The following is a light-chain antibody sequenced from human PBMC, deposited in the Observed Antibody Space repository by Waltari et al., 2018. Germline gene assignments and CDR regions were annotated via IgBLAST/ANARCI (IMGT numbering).Light chain of an antibody. V-gene: IGKV3-15*01. CDR1: KSVSTN. Sequence: EVVMTQSPATLSLSPGEGVTLSCRASKSVSTNLAWYQQKPGQAPRLLIYAASTRATGIPARFSGSGSGTEFSLTISSLQSEDFAVYYCQQHIDWPRTFGQGTRLEIK. CDR2: AAS. J-gene: IGKJ5*01. CDR3: QQHIDWPRT.